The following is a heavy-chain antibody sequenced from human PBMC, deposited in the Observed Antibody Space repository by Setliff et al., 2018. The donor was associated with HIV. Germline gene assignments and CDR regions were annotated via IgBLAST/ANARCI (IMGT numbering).Heavy chain of an antibody. V-gene: IGHV3-30*02. CDR3: AKVLPSHTDGAFDI. CDR2: IRYTGNDK. J-gene: IGHJ3*02. CDR1: GFTFSSYG. Sequence: PGGSLRLSCAASGFTFSSYGIHWVRQAPGKGLEWVAFIRYTGNDKSYADSVKGRFTISRDNSKNTLYLEMNSLRAEDTAVYYCAKVLPSHTDGAFDIWGQGTMVTVSS. D-gene: IGHD4-17*01.